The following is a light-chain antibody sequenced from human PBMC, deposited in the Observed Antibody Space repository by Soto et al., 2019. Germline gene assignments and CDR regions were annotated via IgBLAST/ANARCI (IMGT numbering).Light chain of an antibody. V-gene: IGKV3-11*01. Sequence: EIVLTQSPVTLSLSPGERATLSCRASQSVSSYLAWYQQKPGQAPRLLIYDASNRATDIPARFSGGGSGTDFTLTIDNLEPEDFAIYYCQQRSNWPPITFGQGTRLEIK. J-gene: IGKJ5*01. CDR3: QQRSNWPPIT. CDR1: QSVSSY. CDR2: DAS.